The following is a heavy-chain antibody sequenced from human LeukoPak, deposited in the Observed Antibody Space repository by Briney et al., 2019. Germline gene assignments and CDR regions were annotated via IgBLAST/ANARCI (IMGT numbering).Heavy chain of an antibody. CDR2: IYYSGDT. CDR1: GSSISSGDFY. CDR3: ARGVSYYDSSGYYNEYFQH. J-gene: IGHJ1*01. V-gene: IGHV4-30-4*01. D-gene: IGHD3-22*01. Sequence: SQTLSLTCTVSGSSISSGDFYWSWIRQSPGQGLEWIGYIYYSGDTYYNPSLKSRVAISVDTSKNQFSLKLRSVTAADTAVYYCARGVSYYDSSGYYNEYFQHWGQGTLVTVSS.